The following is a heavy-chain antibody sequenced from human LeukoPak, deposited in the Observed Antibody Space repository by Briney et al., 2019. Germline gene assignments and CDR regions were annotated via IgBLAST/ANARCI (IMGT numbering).Heavy chain of an antibody. Sequence: SQTLSLTCAISGDSVSSNSAAWNWIRQSPSRGLEWLGRTYYRSKWYNDYAVSVKSRITINPDTSKNQFSLQLNSVTPEDTAVYYCAREEWTYYYDSSGYHYYFDYWGQGTLVTVSS. CDR3: AREEWTYYYDSSGYHYYFDY. V-gene: IGHV6-1*01. J-gene: IGHJ4*02. CDR2: TYYRSKWYN. CDR1: GDSVSSNSAA. D-gene: IGHD3-22*01.